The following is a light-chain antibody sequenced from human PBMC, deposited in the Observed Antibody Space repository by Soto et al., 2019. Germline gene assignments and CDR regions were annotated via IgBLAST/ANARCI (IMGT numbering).Light chain of an antibody. CDR2: ATS. CDR1: QSVSSNY. Sequence: EIVLTQSPGTLSLSPGERATLSCRASQSVSSNYVAWYQQKPGQAPRLLIYATSSRATGIPDRFSGSGSGKDFTLTINRLEPEDFALYYCQQYDASLYTFGQGTKLEI. J-gene: IGKJ2*01. V-gene: IGKV3-20*01. CDR3: QQYDASLYT.